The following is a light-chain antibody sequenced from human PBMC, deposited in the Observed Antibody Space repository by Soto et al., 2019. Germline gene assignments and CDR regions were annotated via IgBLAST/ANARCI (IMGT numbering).Light chain of an antibody. V-gene: IGLV2-11*01. CDR3: CSYAGSYIYV. Sequence: QSALTQPRSVSGSPGQSVTISCTGTSSDVGYYNYVSWYQQHPGKAPKLMIYDVSKRPSGVPDRFSGSKSGNTASLTISGLHAEDEADYYCCSYAGSYIYVFGTGTKVTVL. CDR1: SSDVGYYNY. CDR2: DVS. J-gene: IGLJ1*01.